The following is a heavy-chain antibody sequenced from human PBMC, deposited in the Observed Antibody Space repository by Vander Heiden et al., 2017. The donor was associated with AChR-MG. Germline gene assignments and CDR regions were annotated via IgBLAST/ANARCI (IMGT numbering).Heavy chain of an antibody. CDR1: GGPFTTYY. J-gene: IGHJ4*02. V-gene: IGHV4-34*01. CDR3: LKVVMIAGVPVQY. Sequence: QVQVQQWGAGLLKPSETLSLTCAVYGGPFTTYYWNWIRQPPGKGLEWIVEIDHNGATRYNPSLKSRVTISVDTSKKQFSLKLTSMTAADTAMYYCLKVVMIAGVPVQYWGQGTQVTASS. CDR2: IDHNGAT. D-gene: IGHD2-15*01.